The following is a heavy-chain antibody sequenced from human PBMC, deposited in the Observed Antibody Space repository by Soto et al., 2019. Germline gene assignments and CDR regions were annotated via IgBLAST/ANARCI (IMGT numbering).Heavy chain of an antibody. D-gene: IGHD3-9*01. CDR3: ARSTGYYTPPVHYGMDV. CDR2: IIPIFGTA. CDR1: GGTFSSYA. Sequence: QVQLVQSGAEVKKPGSSVKVSCKASGGTFSSYAISWVRQAPGQGLEWMGGIIPIFGTANYAQKFQGRVTITADETTSTAYMELSSLGSEDTAVYYFARSTGYYTPPVHYGMDVWGQGTTVIVSS. J-gene: IGHJ6*02. V-gene: IGHV1-69*01.